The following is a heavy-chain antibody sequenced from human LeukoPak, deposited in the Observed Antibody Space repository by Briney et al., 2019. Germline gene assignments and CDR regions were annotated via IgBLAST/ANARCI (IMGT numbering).Heavy chain of an antibody. Sequence: GGSLRLCCAASGFTFSSYWMHWVRQAPGKGLVWVSRINSDGSSTSYADSVEGRFTISRDNAKNTLYLQMNSLRAEDTAVYYCARDRGYDFGTDYWGQGTLVTVSS. CDR3: ARDRGYDFGTDY. CDR2: INSDGSST. D-gene: IGHD3/OR15-3a*01. V-gene: IGHV3-74*01. CDR1: GFTFSSYW. J-gene: IGHJ4*02.